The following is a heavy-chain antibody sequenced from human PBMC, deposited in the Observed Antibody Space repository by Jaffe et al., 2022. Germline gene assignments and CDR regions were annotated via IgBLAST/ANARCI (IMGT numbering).Heavy chain of an antibody. D-gene: IGHD4-17*01. CDR2: IYYSGST. J-gene: IGHJ2*01. Sequence: QLQLQESGPGLVKPSETLSLTCTVSGGSISSSSYYWGWIRQPPGKGLEWIGSIYYSGSTYYNPSLKSRVTISVDTSKNQFSLKLSSVTAADTAVYYCARSVTTAVDWYFDLWGRGTLVTVSS. CDR3: ARSVTTAVDWYFDL. V-gene: IGHV4-39*01. CDR1: GGSISSSSYY.